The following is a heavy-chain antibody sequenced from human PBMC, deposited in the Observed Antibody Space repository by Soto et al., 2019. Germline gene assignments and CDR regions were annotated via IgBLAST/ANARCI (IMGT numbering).Heavy chain of an antibody. D-gene: IGHD2-21*02. Sequence: PSDTLSLTCTVSGGSISIGGYYWSWILHHPGKGLEWIGYIYYSGSTYYNPSLKSRVTISVDTSKNQFSLKLSSVTAADTAVYYCARVCGGDCHYGMDVWGQGTTVTVSS. CDR2: IYYSGST. CDR3: ARVCGGDCHYGMDV. J-gene: IGHJ6*02. CDR1: GGSISIGGYY. V-gene: IGHV4-31*03.